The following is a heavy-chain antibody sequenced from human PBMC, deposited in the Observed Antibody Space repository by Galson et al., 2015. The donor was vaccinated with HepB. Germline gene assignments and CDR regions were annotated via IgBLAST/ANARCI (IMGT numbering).Heavy chain of an antibody. Sequence: SVKVSCKASGGTFSSYAISWVRQAPGQGLEWMGRIIPILGIANYAQKFQGRVTITADKSTSTAYMELSSLRSEDTAVYYCARGPGAGRSGWLYYFDYWGQGTLVTVSS. D-gene: IGHD6-19*01. CDR3: ARGPGAGRSGWLYYFDY. CDR2: IIPILGIA. J-gene: IGHJ4*02. V-gene: IGHV1-69*04. CDR1: GGTFSSYA.